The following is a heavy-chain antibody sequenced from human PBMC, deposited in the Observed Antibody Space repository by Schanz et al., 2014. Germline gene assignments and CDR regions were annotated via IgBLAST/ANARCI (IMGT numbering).Heavy chain of an antibody. J-gene: IGHJ4*02. CDR1: GFTFNDYY. CDR3: ARDGLAATTDFEY. Sequence: QVQLVESGGGLVKPGGSLRLSCAASGFTFNDYYMNWIRQAPGKGLEWVSYISGSDNYINSADSVKGRFTISRDNAKTLLFLLVSTLSAAVSAVDNGARDGLAATTDFEYWGQGVLVTVSS. V-gene: IGHV3-11*06. CDR2: ISGSDNYI. D-gene: IGHD1-1*01.